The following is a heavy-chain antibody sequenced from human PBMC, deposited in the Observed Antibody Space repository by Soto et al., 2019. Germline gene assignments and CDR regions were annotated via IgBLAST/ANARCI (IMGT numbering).Heavy chain of an antibody. D-gene: IGHD1-26*01. CDR1: GGSISSGDYY. Sequence: SETLSLTCTVSGGSISSGDYYWSWIRQPPGKGLEWIGYIYYSGSTYYNPSLKSRVTISVDTPKNHFSQKLSSVTAADTAVYYCARLVIVGATNWFDPWGQGTLVTVSS. J-gene: IGHJ5*02. CDR2: IYYSGST. CDR3: ARLVIVGATNWFDP. V-gene: IGHV4-30-4*01.